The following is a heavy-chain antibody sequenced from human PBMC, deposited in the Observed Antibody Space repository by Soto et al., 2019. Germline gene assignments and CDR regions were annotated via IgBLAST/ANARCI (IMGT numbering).Heavy chain of an antibody. CDR1: GFTVSSNY. J-gene: IGHJ6*02. CDR2: IYSGGST. CDR3: ARPDYYDILTGYTMDV. D-gene: IGHD3-9*01. Sequence: GGSLRLSCAASGFTVSSNYMSWVRQAPGKGLGWVSVIYSGGSTYYADSVKGRFTISRDNSKNTLYLQMNSLRAEDTAVYYCARPDYYDILTGYTMDVWGQGTTVTVSS. V-gene: IGHV3-53*01.